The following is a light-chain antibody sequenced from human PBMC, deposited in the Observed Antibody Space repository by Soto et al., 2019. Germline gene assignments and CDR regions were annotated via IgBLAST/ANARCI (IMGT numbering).Light chain of an antibody. CDR1: QIINTY. V-gene: IGKV1-39*01. Sequence: DIQMTQSPSSLSASVGDRVTITCRASQIINTYLNWYQQKPGKPPKLLIFGASSLRSWVPSRFSGTGSGTDFTLTINSLQPDDFATYYCQQSYSFLYTFGQGTKLEIK. J-gene: IGKJ2*01. CDR3: QQSYSFLYT. CDR2: GAS.